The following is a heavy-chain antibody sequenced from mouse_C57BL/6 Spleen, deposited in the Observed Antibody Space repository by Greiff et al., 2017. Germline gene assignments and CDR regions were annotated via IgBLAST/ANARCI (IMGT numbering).Heavy chain of an antibody. Sequence: DVQLVESGGGLVKPGGSLKLSCAASGFTFSSYAMSWVRQTPEKRLEWVATISDGGSYTYYPDNVKGRFTISRDNAKNNLYLQMSHLKSEDTAMYYCARDTGDGYSYYFDYWGQGTTLTVSS. CDR2: ISDGGSYT. J-gene: IGHJ2*01. V-gene: IGHV5-4*01. CDR3: ARDTGDGYSYYFDY. D-gene: IGHD2-3*01. CDR1: GFTFSSYA.